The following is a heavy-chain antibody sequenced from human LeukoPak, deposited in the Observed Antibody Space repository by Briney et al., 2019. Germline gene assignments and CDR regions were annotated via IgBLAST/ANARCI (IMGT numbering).Heavy chain of an antibody. Sequence: SETLSLTCTVSGGSISSYYWSWIRQPAGKGLEWIGRIYTSGSTNYNPSLKSRVTMSVDTSKNQFSLKLSSVTAADTAVYYCARGVVVAVAIGNWFDPWGQGTLVTVSS. J-gene: IGHJ5*02. CDR1: GGSISSYY. CDR2: IYTSGST. V-gene: IGHV4-4*07. CDR3: ARGVVVAVAIGNWFDP. D-gene: IGHD2-15*01.